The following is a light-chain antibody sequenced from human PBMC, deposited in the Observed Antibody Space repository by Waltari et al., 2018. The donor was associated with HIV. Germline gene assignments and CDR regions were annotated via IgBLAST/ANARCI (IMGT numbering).Light chain of an antibody. CDR3: QQRDSWPIT. CDR2: DAS. Sequence: LTQSPGIVSLSPGQRAILSCRASPPIGNFLAWYQVRPGQAPRLLVYDASRRATGIPARFIGSGSGSDFTLTINGLEREDFAIYYCQQRDSWPITFGQGTRLEIK. CDR1: PPIGNF. J-gene: IGKJ5*01. V-gene: IGKV3-11*01.